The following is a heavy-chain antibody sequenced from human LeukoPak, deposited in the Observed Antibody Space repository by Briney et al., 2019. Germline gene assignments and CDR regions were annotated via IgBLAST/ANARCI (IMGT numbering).Heavy chain of an antibody. Sequence: GGSLRLSCAASGYTFSSYALHWVRQAPGKGLEWVAVTSYDGSNKYYADSVKGRFTIPRDNSKNTLYLQMNSLRAEDTAVYYCARERGATARGYSYGTANYWGQGTLVTVSS. CDR2: TSYDGSNK. J-gene: IGHJ4*02. V-gene: IGHV3-30-3*01. CDR1: GYTFSSYA. D-gene: IGHD5-18*01. CDR3: ARERGATARGYSYGTANY.